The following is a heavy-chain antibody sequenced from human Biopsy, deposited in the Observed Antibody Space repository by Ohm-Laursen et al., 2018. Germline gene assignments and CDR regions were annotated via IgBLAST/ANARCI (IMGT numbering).Heavy chain of an antibody. CDR3: ARDGAGSYHDY. Sequence: LSLTCAASGFKFDNYGMNWVRQAPGKGLEWVAVIWYDGSDKYYGDSVKGRFTISRDNAKDTVDLQMNSLRAEDTAVYYCARDGAGSYHDYWGQGTLVTVSS. CDR1: GFKFDNYG. V-gene: IGHV3-33*01. CDR2: IWYDGSDK. J-gene: IGHJ4*02. D-gene: IGHD3-10*01.